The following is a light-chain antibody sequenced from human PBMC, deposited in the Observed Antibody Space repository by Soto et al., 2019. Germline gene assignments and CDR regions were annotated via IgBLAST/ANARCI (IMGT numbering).Light chain of an antibody. CDR3: QQYKSYRYT. J-gene: IGKJ2*01. V-gene: IGKV1-5*03. CDR1: QSISRY. CDR2: EAS. Sequence: DIQMTQSPSTLSASVGDRVTITCRTSQSISRYLAWYQQRRGKAPKLLIYEASSLHDGVPSRFSGSGSGTEFTLTISSLQPDDFATYYCQQYKSYRYTFGQGTNLEIK.